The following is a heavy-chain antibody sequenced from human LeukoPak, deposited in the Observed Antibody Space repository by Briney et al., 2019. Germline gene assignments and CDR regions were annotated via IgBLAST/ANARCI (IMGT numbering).Heavy chain of an antibody. V-gene: IGHV1-18*04. J-gene: IGHJ4*02. CDR3: ARGEWNYVEDC. CDR2: ISTYDGNT. D-gene: IGHD1-7*01. CDR1: GYTFPRYG. Sequence: ASVKVSCKASGYTFPRYGISWVRQAPGQGLEWMGWISTYDGNTNYAQNLQGRVTMTTDTSATTAYMELRNLRSDDTAVYYCARGEWNYVEDCWGQGTLVTVSS.